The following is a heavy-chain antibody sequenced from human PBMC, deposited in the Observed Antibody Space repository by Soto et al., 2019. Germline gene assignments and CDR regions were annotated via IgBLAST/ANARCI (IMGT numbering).Heavy chain of an antibody. V-gene: IGHV3-33*01. CDR2: IWYDGSNK. Sequence: QVQLVESGGGVVQPGRSLRLSCAASGFTFSSYGMHWVRQAPGKGLEWVAVIWYDGSNKYYADSVKGRFTISRDNSKNTLYMQMNSLRAEDTAVYYCARGGEQLVATLLPLKHWGQGTLVTVSS. CDR3: ARGGEQLVATLLPLKH. CDR1: GFTFSSYG. J-gene: IGHJ4*02. D-gene: IGHD6-6*01.